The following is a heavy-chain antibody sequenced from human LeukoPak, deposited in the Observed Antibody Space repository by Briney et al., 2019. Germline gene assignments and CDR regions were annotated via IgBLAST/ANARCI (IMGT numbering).Heavy chain of an antibody. CDR1: GFTFSNYD. D-gene: IGHD1-1*01. V-gene: IGHV3-23*01. CDR2: ISGSGGST. J-gene: IGHJ4*02. Sequence: GGSLRLSCAASGFTFSNYDMSWVRQAPGKGLEWVSAISGSGGSTYYADSVKGRFTISRDDSKNTLYLQMNSLRAEDTAVYYCAKDRTKPEYWGQGTLVTVSS. CDR3: AKDRTKPEY.